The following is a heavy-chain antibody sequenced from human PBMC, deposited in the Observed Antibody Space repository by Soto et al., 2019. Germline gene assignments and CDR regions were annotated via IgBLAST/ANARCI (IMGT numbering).Heavy chain of an antibody. CDR2: IYYSGST. Sequence: QLQLQESGPGLVKPSETLSLTCTVSGGSISSSSYYWGWIRQPPGKGLEWIGSIYYSGSTYYNPSLKSRVTISVDTSKNQFSLKLSSVTAADTAVYYCARHTYYYDSSGYWALNWFDPWGQGTLVTVSS. J-gene: IGHJ5*02. V-gene: IGHV4-39*01. CDR3: ARHTYYYDSSGYWALNWFDP. D-gene: IGHD3-22*01. CDR1: GGSISSSSYY.